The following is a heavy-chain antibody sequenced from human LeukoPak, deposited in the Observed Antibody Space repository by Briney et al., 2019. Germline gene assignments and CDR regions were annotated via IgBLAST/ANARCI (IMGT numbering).Heavy chain of an antibody. Sequence: PSETLSLTCTVSGGSISSSSYYWGWIRQPPGKGLEWIGSIYYSGSTYYNPSLKSRVTISVDTSKNQFSLKLSSVTAADTAVYYCARHRTQGIFGVVIIGWFDPWGQGTLVTVSS. CDR1: GGSISSSSYY. J-gene: IGHJ5*02. D-gene: IGHD3-3*01. V-gene: IGHV4-39*01. CDR3: ARHRTQGIFGVVIIGWFDP. CDR2: IYYSGST.